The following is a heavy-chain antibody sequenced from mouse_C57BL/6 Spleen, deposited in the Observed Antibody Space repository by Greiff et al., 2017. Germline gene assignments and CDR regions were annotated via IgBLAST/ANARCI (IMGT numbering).Heavy chain of an antibody. V-gene: IGHV5-17*01. CDR2: ISSGSSTI. CDR1: GFTFSDYG. Sequence: EVTLMESGGGLVKPGGSLKLSCAASGFTFSDYGMHWVRQAPEKGLEWVAYISSGSSTIYYADTVKGRYTISRDNAKNTLFLQMTSLRSEDTAMYYCARRYYYGSSQAWFAYWGQGTLVTVSA. J-gene: IGHJ3*01. D-gene: IGHD1-1*01. CDR3: ARRYYYGSSQAWFAY.